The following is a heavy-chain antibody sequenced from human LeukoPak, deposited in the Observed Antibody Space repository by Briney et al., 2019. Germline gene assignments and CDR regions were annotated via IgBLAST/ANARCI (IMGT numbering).Heavy chain of an antibody. D-gene: IGHD5-24*01. V-gene: IGHV3-7*01. CDR1: GFTFSRFW. Sequence: PGGSLRLSCAASGFTFSRFWMSWVRQAPGKGLEWVANIKQDGSEKYYVDSVKGRFTISRDNAKNSLYLQMSSLRAEDTAVYYCARVRDGYKPPKLSSYYYMDVWGKGTTVTISS. CDR3: ARVRDGYKPPKLSSYYYMDV. J-gene: IGHJ6*03. CDR2: IKQDGSEK.